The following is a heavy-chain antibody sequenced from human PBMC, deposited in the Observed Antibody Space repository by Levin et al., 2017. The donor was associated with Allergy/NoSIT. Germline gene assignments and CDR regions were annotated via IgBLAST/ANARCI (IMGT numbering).Heavy chain of an antibody. CDR2: FNSDGSYL. CDR1: GFTFSSYW. V-gene: IGHV3-74*01. Sequence: GGSLRLSCAASGFTFSSYWMHWVRQAPGKGLVWVSRFNSDGSYLDYADSVKGRFTISRDNAKNTLYLQMNNLRAEDTAVYFCTREKRSEWYFDLWGRGTLVTVSS. CDR3: TREKRSEWYFDL. J-gene: IGHJ2*01.